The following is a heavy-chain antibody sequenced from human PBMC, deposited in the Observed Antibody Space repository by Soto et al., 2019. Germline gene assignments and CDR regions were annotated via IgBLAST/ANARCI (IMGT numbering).Heavy chain of an antibody. CDR1: GDIFSGYS. D-gene: IGHD5-12*01. Sequence: ASVKVSCKTSGDIFSGYSISWVRQAPGQGLEWMGGVIPIFGTTNYAQRFHGRVTITADKSTSTVYMELYSLKSEDTAVYYCARDLGSGYDPGDYWGQGTLVTVSS. J-gene: IGHJ4*02. CDR2: VIPIFGTT. V-gene: IGHV1-69*06. CDR3: ARDLGSGYDPGDY.